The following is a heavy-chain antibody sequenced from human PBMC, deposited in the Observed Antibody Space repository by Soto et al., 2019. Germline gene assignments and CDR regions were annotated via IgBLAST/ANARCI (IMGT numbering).Heavy chain of an antibody. Sequence: GGSLRLSCAASGFTFSSYSMNWVRQAPGKGLEWVSYISSSSSTIYYADSVKGRFTISRDNAKNSLYLQMNSLRAEDTAVYYCARDPQYCSSTSCAIYRHPVFDYWGQGTLVTVSS. CDR2: ISSSSSTI. D-gene: IGHD2-2*01. J-gene: IGHJ4*02. CDR1: GFTFSSYS. CDR3: ARDPQYCSSTSCAIYRHPVFDY. V-gene: IGHV3-48*01.